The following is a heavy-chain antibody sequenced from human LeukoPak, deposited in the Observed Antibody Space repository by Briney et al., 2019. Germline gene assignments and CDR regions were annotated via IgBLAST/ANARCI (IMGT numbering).Heavy chain of an antibody. Sequence: GGSLRLSCAASGFTFSNAWMSWVRQAPGKGLEWVGRIKSKTDGGTTDYAAPVKGRFTISRDDSKNTLYLQMNSLKTEDTAVYYCTTSKSRGIRQHDAFDIWGQGTMVTVSS. V-gene: IGHV3-15*01. D-gene: IGHD2-15*01. CDR2: IKSKTDGGTT. CDR3: TTSKSRGIRQHDAFDI. CDR1: GFTFSNAW. J-gene: IGHJ3*02.